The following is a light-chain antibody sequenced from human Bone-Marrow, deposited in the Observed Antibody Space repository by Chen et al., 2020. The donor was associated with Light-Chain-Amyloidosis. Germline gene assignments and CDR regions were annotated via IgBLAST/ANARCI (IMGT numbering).Light chain of an antibody. V-gene: IGLV3-21*02. CDR3: QVWDRSSDRTV. Sequence: SYVLTQPSSVSVAPGQTAPIACGGNNIGSTSVHWYQRTPGQAPLLVVYDDSDRPSGIPERLSGSNSGNTATLTISRVEAGDEADYYCQVWDRSSDRTVFGGGTKLTVL. J-gene: IGLJ3*02. CDR1: NIGSTS. CDR2: DDS.